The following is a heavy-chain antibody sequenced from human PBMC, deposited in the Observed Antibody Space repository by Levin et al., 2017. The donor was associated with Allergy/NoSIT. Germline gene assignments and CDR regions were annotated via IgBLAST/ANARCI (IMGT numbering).Heavy chain of an antibody. Sequence: KSSETLSLTCAVYGGSFSGYYWSWIRQPPGKGLEWIGEINHSGSTNYNPSLKSRVTISVDTSKNQFSLKLSSVTAADTAVYYCASAKRRLWFGELFQPFDYWGQGTLVTVSS. J-gene: IGHJ4*02. CDR2: INHSGST. CDR1: GGSFSGYY. V-gene: IGHV4-34*01. D-gene: IGHD3-10*01. CDR3: ASAKRRLWFGELFQPFDY.